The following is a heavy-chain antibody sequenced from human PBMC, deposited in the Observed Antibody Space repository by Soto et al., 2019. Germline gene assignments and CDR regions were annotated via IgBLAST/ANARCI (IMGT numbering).Heavy chain of an antibody. CDR3: ATSFGSGSRAFDY. CDR1: GDTFNFYT. Sequence: QVQLVQSGAEVKKPGSSVKVSCKASGDTFNFYTINWVRQAPGLGLEWMGRFNPILSFSNSALKFQGRVTLTAEQSTSTAYMVLSSLRSEDTAIYYCATSFGSGSRAFDYWGQGALVTVSS. J-gene: IGHJ4*02. D-gene: IGHD3-10*01. V-gene: IGHV1-69*02. CDR2: FNPILSFS.